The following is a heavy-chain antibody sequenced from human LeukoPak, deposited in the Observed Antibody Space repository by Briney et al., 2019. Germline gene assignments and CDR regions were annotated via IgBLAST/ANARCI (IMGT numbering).Heavy chain of an antibody. Sequence: GGSLRLSCAASGFTFSTYWMHWVRQAPGKGLVWVSRINSDGGSISHADSVKGRFTISRDNAKNTLYMQMNSLRAEDTAVYYCARDRGGGYDSYYYYGMDVWGKGTTVTVSS. V-gene: IGHV3-74*01. CDR3: ARDRGGGYDSYYYYGMDV. J-gene: IGHJ6*04. D-gene: IGHD5-12*01. CDR2: INSDGGSI. CDR1: GFTFSTYW.